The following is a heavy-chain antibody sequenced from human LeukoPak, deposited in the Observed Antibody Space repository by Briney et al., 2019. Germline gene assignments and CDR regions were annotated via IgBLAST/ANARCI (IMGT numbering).Heavy chain of an antibody. CDR2: MNPNSGNT. V-gene: IGHV1-8*01. CDR3: ARGFKDKLMATIGSDFDY. D-gene: IGHD5-24*01. J-gene: IGHJ4*02. CDR1: GYTFTSYD. Sequence: EASVKVSCKASGYTFTSYDINWVRQATGQGLEWMGWMNPNSGNTGYAQKFQGRVTMTRNTSISTAYTELSSLRSEDTAVYYCARGFKDKLMATIGSDFDYWGQGTLVTVSS.